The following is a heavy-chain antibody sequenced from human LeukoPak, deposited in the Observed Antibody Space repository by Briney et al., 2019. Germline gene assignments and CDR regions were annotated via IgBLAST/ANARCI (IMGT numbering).Heavy chain of an antibody. Sequence: PGRSLRLSCAASGFTFSSYSMHWVRQAPGKGLEWVALISNDGRNKYYADSVKGRFTISRDNFKNTLYLQMDSLRTEDTAVHYCAREDGNFHDAFDIWGQGTMVTVSS. CDR3: AREDGNFHDAFDI. V-gene: IGHV3-30*04. D-gene: IGHD1-7*01. CDR1: GFTFSSYS. J-gene: IGHJ3*02. CDR2: ISNDGRNK.